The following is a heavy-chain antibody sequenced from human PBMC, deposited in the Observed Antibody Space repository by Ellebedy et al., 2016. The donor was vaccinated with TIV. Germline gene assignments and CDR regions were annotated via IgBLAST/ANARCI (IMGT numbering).Heavy chain of an antibody. V-gene: IGHV4-61*02. CDR1: GGSISSGSYY. CDR3: ARGHNWFDL. Sequence: LRLXCTVSGGSISSGSYYWSWVRQPAGKGLEWIGRISSGGTSYNPSLRSRVIMSVDTSKNQFSLRLTSVMAADAAVYYCARGHNWFDLWGQGTLVIVSS. CDR2: ISSGGT. J-gene: IGHJ5*02.